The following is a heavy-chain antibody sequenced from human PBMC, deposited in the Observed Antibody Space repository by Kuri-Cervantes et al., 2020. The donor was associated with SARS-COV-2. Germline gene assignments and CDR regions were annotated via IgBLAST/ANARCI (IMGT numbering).Heavy chain of an antibody. CDR2: VKCDGSEK. V-gene: IGHV3-52*01. J-gene: IGHJ4*02. CDR1: GFTFSRYW. D-gene: IGHD4-17*01. CDR3: ARITLYGDYFDY. Sequence: GESLKISCAASGFTFSRYWMHWVCQAPEKGLEWAADVKCDGSEKYYVDSVKGRLTISRDNAKNSLYVQVNSLRAEDMTVYYCARITLYGDYFDYWGQGTLVTVSS.